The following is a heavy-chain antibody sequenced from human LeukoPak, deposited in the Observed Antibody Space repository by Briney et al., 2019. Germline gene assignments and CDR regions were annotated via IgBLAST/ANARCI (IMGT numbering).Heavy chain of an antibody. J-gene: IGHJ4*02. CDR2: ITASGTAM. CDR3: VSFYETY. D-gene: IGHD2/OR15-2a*01. CDR1: GFTFSSYS. V-gene: IGHV3-48*01. Sequence: GGSLRLSCAASGFTFSSYSMNWVRKAPGKGLEWVSHITASGTAMFYADSVKGRFTISRDNAKNSLYLQMNSLRAEDTAVYYCVSFYETYWGRGTLVTVSS.